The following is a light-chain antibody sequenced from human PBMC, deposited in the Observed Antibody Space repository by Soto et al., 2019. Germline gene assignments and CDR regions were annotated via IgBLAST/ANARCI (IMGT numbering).Light chain of an antibody. J-gene: IGKJ1*01. V-gene: IGKV1-39*01. Sequence: DIQMTQSTSSLSASVGDRVTITCRASQTITTYLNWYQQKPGKAPQVLIDGASSLQSGVTSRFTGSGSGTDFTLTISSLQPEDYATYHCQQSRSTAWTFGQGTKVEIK. CDR2: GAS. CDR1: QTITTY. CDR3: QQSRSTAWT.